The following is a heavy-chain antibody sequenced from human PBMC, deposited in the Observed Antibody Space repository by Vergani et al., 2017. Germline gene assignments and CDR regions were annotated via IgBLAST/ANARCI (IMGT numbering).Heavy chain of an antibody. CDR1: GFSFNSYW. D-gene: IGHD3-9*01. CDR3: ARARCIETCYMSNWLDS. J-gene: IGHJ5*01. V-gene: IGHV3-74*03. Sequence: EVQLVESGGGFFQPGGSLRLSCSASGFSFNSYWMHWVRQVPGKGLLWVSRIKSDGSITAYADSGKGRFTISRDNAQNTLYLQMNSLRVEDTGVYYCARARCIETCYMSNWLDSWGQGTLVTVSS. CDR2: IKSDGSIT.